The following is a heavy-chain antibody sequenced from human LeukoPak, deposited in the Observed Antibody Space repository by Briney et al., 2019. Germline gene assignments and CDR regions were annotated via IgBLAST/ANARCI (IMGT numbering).Heavy chain of an antibody. J-gene: IGHJ4*02. Sequence: PGGSLRLSCAASGFTFSSYGMHWVRQAPGKGLEWVAVISYDGSNKYYADSVKGRFTISRDNSKNTLYLQMNSLRAEDTAVYYCAKDLLRGIAAAGGGFDYWGQGTLVTVSS. CDR3: AKDLLRGIAAAGGGFDY. D-gene: IGHD6-13*01. CDR2: ISYDGSNK. CDR1: GFTFSSYG. V-gene: IGHV3-30*18.